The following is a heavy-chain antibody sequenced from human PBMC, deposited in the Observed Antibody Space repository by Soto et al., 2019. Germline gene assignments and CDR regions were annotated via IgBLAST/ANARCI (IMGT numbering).Heavy chain of an antibody. J-gene: IGHJ4*02. CDR2: INGDGTTT. CDR1: GFTFNDYW. CDR3: ARGLYPKYGQDY. Sequence: EVQLVESGGGLVQTGGSLRLSCAASGFTFNDYWVHWVRQAPGKGLVWVSRINGDGTTTNYADSVKGRFTISRDNAQNTLYLQLNSLRDDDTAVYYCARGLYPKYGQDYWGQGTLVTVSS. V-gene: IGHV3-74*01. D-gene: IGHD4-17*01.